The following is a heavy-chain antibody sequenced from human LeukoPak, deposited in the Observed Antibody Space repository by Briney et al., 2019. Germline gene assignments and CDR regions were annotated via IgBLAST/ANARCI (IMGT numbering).Heavy chain of an antibody. CDR1: GYTFTSYG. D-gene: IGHD6-19*01. Sequence: ASVTVSCKASGYTFTSYGISWVRQAPGQGLEWMGWISAYNGNTNYAQKLQGRVTMTTDTSTSTAYMELRRLRSDDTAVYYCARRYSSGWYVGYYYYGMDVWGQGTTVTVSS. CDR3: ARRYSSGWYVGYYYYGMDV. V-gene: IGHV1-18*01. CDR2: ISAYNGNT. J-gene: IGHJ6*02.